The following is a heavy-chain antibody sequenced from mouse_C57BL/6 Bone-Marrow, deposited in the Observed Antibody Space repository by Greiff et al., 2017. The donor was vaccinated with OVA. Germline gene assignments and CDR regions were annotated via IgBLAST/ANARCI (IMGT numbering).Heavy chain of an antibody. D-gene: IGHD1-1*01. Sequence: VQLQQPGAELVKPGASVKLSCKASGYTFTSYWLQWVKQRPGQGLEWIGEIDPADSYTNYNQKFKGKATLTVDTAASTAYMQLSILTSEDSAVYYCASYYDGTIDYWGQGTTLTVSS. CDR2: IDPADSYT. CDR3: ASYYDGTIDY. V-gene: IGHV1-50*01. CDR1: GYTFTSYW. J-gene: IGHJ2*01.